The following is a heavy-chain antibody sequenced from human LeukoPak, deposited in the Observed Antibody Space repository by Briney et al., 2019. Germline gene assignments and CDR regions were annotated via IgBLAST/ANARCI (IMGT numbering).Heavy chain of an antibody. CDR1: GFTFSSYG. J-gene: IGHJ4*02. Sequence: GGSLRLSCAVSGFTFSSYGMHWVRQAPGKGLEWVGFIRSKAYGGTTEYAASVKGRFTISRDDSKSIAYLQMNSLKTEDTAVYYCTRVQDYWGQGTLVTVSS. CDR2: IRSKAYGGTT. CDR3: TRVQDY. V-gene: IGHV3-49*04.